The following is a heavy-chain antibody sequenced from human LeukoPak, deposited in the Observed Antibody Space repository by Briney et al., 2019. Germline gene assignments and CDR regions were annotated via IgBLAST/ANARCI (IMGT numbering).Heavy chain of an antibody. V-gene: IGHV3-30-3*01. CDR3: ARDHKSMVRGIITYYFDY. D-gene: IGHD3-10*01. J-gene: IGHJ4*02. CDR2: ISYDGNDK. Sequence: GGSRRLSCAASGFTFSSFAMHWVRQAPGKGLEWVAVISYDGNDKYYPDSVKGRFTISRDTSKNTLYLQMNSLRAEDTAVYYCARDHKSMVRGIITYYFDYWGQGTLVTVSS. CDR1: GFTFSSFA.